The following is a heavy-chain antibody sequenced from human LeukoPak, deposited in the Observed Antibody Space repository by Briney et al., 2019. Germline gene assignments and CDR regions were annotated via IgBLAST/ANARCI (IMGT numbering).Heavy chain of an antibody. Sequence: ASVKVSCKASGYTFTGYYMHWVRQAPGQGLEWMGWINPNSGGTNYAQKFQGRVTMTRDTSISTAYMELSRLRSEDTAVYYCARDRDSSAYNWFDPWGQGTLVTVSS. D-gene: IGHD6-6*01. CDR2: INPNSGGT. CDR3: ARDRDSSAYNWFDP. V-gene: IGHV1-2*02. CDR1: GYTFTGYY. J-gene: IGHJ5*02.